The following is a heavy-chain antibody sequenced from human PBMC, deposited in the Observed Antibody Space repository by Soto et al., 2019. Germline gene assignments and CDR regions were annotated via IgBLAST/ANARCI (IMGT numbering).Heavy chain of an antibody. CDR2: MNPNSGNT. V-gene: IGHV1-8*01. J-gene: IGHJ5*02. D-gene: IGHD3-22*01. CDR3: ARGPTYYYDSSGHLYNWFDP. Sequence: QVQLVKPGAEVKKPGASVKVSCKASGYTFTNYDINWVRQATGQGLEWMGWMNPNSGNTGYAQKFQGRVTMTRNTSISKAYMELSSLRSEDTAVYYCARGPTYYYDSSGHLYNWFDPWGQGTLVTVSS. CDR1: GYTFTNYD.